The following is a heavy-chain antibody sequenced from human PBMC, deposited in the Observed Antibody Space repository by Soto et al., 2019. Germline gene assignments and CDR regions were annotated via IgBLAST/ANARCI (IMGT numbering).Heavy chain of an antibody. CDR2: IFPIFGTA. CDR1: GGTFSSYA. CDR3: ARGDYGELDNWFDP. J-gene: IGHJ5*02. V-gene: IGHV1-69*12. Sequence: QVQLVQSGAEVKKPGSSVKVSCKASGGTFSSYAISWVRQAPGQGLEWMGGIFPIFGTANYAQKFQGRVTITADESTSAAYMELSSLRSEDMAVYYCARGDYGELDNWFDPWGQGTLVTVSS. D-gene: IGHD4-17*01.